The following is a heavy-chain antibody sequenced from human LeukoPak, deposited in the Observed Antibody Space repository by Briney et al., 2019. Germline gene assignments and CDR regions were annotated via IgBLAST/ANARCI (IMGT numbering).Heavy chain of an antibody. D-gene: IGHD2-2*01. CDR3: ARGRVVVVAAWNYYYYMDV. CDR1: GGSFSGYY. J-gene: IGHJ6*03. Sequence: SETLSLTCAVYGGSFSGYYWSWIRQPPGKGLEWIGEINHSGSTNYNPSLKSRVTISVDTSKNQFSLKLSSVTAADTAVYYCARGRVVVVAAWNYYYYMDVWGKGTTVTVSS. V-gene: IGHV4-34*01. CDR2: INHSGST.